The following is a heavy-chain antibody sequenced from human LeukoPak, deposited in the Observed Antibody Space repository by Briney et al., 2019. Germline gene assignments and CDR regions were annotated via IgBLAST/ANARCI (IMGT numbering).Heavy chain of an antibody. J-gene: IGHJ4*02. CDR1: GFNVSYYS. CDR3: AGGGATSFDY. D-gene: IGHD5-12*01. V-gene: IGHV3-48*04. CDR2: ISFSNSTL. Sequence: GGSLRLSCAASGFNVSYYSMNWVRQAPGKGLEWVSYISFSNSTLYYADSVRGRFTISRDNAKNSLSLQMNSLRAEDTAVYYCAGGGATSFDYWGQGILVTVSS.